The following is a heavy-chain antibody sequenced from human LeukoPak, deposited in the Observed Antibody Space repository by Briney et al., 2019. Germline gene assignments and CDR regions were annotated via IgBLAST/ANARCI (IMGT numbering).Heavy chain of an antibody. CDR1: GLTVSSNY. V-gene: IGHV3-53*01. J-gene: IGHJ4*02. D-gene: IGHD4-11*01. CDR3: ILTTVTTSIEY. CDR2: ISKGVTT. Sequence: GGSLRLSCAASGLTVSSNYINWVRQAPGKGLEWVSVISKGVTTHYADSVKGRFTSSSDNSKNTVFLQMNSLRAEGTAIYYCILTTVTTSIEYWGQGTLVTVSS.